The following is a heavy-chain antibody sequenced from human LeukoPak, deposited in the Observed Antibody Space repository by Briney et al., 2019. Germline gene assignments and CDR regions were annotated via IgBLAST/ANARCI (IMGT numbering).Heavy chain of an antibody. CDR3: TRPTQSNKLGFHF. D-gene: IGHD1/OR15-1a*01. CDR2: ISYDGSNK. J-gene: IGHJ4*02. V-gene: IGHV3-30-3*01. CDR1: GFTFSSYA. Sequence: GGSLRLSCAASGFTFSSYAMHWVRQAPGKGLEWVAVISYDGSNKYYADSVKGRFTISRDNSKNTLYLQMNSLKTADTAVYYCTRPTQSNKLGFHFWGQGTLVTVSS.